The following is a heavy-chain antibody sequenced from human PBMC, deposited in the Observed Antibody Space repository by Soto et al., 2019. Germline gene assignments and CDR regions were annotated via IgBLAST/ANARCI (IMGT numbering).Heavy chain of an antibody. CDR2: MNPNSGNT. V-gene: IGHV1-8*01. J-gene: IGHJ6*03. CDR1: GYTFTSYD. CDR3: ARRYSNYYYYYYMDV. D-gene: IGHD4-4*01. Sequence: ASVKVSCKASGYTFTSYDINWVRQATGQGLEWMGWMNPNSGNTGYAQKFQGRVTMTRNTSISTAYMELSSLRSEDTAVYYCARRYSNYYYYYYMDVWGKGTTVTVSS.